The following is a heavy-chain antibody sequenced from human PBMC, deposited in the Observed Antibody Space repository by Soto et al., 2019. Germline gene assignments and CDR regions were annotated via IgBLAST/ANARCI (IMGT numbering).Heavy chain of an antibody. J-gene: IGHJ6*02. CDR3: ARDGYYYGSGSYYNEDYYYYYGMDV. CDR2: INAGNGNT. D-gene: IGHD3-10*01. V-gene: IGHV1-3*01. CDR1: GYTFTSYA. Sequence: ASVKVSCKASGYTFTSYAMHWVRQAPGQRLEWMGWINAGNGNTKYSQKFQGRVNITRDTSASSAYMELSSLRTEDTAVYYCARDGYYYGSGSYYNEDYYYYYGMDVWGQGTTVTVSS.